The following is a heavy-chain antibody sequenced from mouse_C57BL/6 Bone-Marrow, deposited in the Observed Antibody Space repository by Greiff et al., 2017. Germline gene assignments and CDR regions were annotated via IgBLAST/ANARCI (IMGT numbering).Heavy chain of an antibody. V-gene: IGHV1-69*01. D-gene: IGHD2-1*01. J-gene: IGHJ4*01. CDR3: ARLDAYLPFYAMDY. CDR2: IDPSDSYT. Sequence: VKLVESGAELVMPGASVKLSCKASGYTFTSYWMHWVKQRPGQGLEWIGEIDPSDSYTNYNQKFKGKSTLTVDKSSSTAYMQLSSLTSEDSAVYYCARLDAYLPFYAMDYWGQGTSVTVSS. CDR1: GYTFTSYW.